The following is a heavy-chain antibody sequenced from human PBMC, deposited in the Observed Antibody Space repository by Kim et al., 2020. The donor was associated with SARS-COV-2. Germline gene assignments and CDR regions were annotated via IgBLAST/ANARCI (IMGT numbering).Heavy chain of an antibody. CDR1: GGSISSSNW. CDR3: ARRDGSGSYYSRIFDY. V-gene: IGHV4-4*02. CDR2: IYHSGST. Sequence: SETLSLTCAVSGGSISSSNWWSWVRQPPGKGLVWFGEIYHSGSTNYNPSRKSRVTISVDKSKNQFSLKLSSVTAADTAVYYCARRDGSGSYYSRIFDYWGQGTLVTVSS. J-gene: IGHJ4*02. D-gene: IGHD3-10*01.